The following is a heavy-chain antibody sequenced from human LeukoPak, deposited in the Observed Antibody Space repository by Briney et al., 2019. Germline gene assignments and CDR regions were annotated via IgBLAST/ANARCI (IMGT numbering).Heavy chain of an antibody. CDR3: ARGLFITIFGVVIPYMDV. CDR2: INHSGST. CDR1: GGSFSGYY. D-gene: IGHD3-3*01. V-gene: IGHV4-34*01. Sequence: SETLSLTCAVYGGSFSGYYWSWIRQPPGKGLEWIGEINHSGSTNYNPSLKSRVTISVDTSKNQFSLKLSSVTAADTAVYYCARGLFITIFGVVIPYMDVWDKGTTVTVSS. J-gene: IGHJ6*03.